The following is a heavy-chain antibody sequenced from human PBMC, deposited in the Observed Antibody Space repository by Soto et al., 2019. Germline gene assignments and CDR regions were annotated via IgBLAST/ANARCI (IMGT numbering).Heavy chain of an antibody. J-gene: IGHJ3*02. Sequence: VESLKISCKGSGYSFTSYWIGCVRQMPGKGLEWMGIIYPGDSDTRYSPSFQGQVTISADKSISTAYLQWSSLKASDTAMYYCATFEYSSSSDAFDIWGQGTMVTVSS. V-gene: IGHV5-51*01. CDR3: ATFEYSSSSDAFDI. CDR1: GYSFTSYW. D-gene: IGHD6-6*01. CDR2: IYPGDSDT.